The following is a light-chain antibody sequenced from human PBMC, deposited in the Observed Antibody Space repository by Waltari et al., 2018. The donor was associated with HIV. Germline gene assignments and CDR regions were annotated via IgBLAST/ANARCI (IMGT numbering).Light chain of an antibody. CDR3: SSYANSDTLV. CDR2: WVD. J-gene: IGLJ3*02. V-gene: IGLV2-14*01. CDR1: RSDIGLYKV. Sequence: QSALTQPASVSGSPGQPVTISCTGTRSDIGLYKVVSWYRQHPGAAPQLMIYWVDARPLGVSDRFSRSKSGNTASLTISTLQPEDEAYYYCSSYANSDTLVFGGGTKLTVL.